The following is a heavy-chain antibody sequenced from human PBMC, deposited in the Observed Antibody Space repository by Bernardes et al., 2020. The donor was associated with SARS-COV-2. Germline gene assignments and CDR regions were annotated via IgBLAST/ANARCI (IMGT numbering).Heavy chain of an antibody. V-gene: IGHV3-21*01. CDR3: ARDFAGGSSGYYGLDY. D-gene: IGHD3-22*01. Sequence: GGSLRLSCAASGFTFSSYSMNWVRQAPGKGLEWVSSISSSSSYIYYADSVKGRFTISRDNAKNSLYLQMNSLRAEDTAVYYCARDFAGGSSGYYGLDYWGQGTLVTVSS. CDR2: ISSSSSYI. J-gene: IGHJ4*02. CDR1: GFTFSSYS.